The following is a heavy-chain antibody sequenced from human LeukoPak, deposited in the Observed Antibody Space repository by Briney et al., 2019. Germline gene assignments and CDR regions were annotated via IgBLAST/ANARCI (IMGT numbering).Heavy chain of an antibody. Sequence: PGGSLRLSCAASGFTFSSYWMSWVRQAPGKGLEWVVNIKQDGSEKYYVDSVKGRFTISRGNAKNSLYLQMNSLRAEDTAVYYCARESYYAAFDPWGQGTLVTVSS. CDR1: GFTFSSYW. CDR3: ARESYYAAFDP. D-gene: IGHD3-10*01. J-gene: IGHJ5*02. CDR2: IKQDGSEK. V-gene: IGHV3-7*01.